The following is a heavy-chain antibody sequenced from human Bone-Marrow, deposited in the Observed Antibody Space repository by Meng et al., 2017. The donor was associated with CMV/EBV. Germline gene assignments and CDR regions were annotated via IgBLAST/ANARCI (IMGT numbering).Heavy chain of an antibody. CDR1: GFTFSSYW. V-gene: IGHV3-74*01. CDR2: INSDGSST. CDR3: ARDPSYFFDSSGYSCWWFDL. D-gene: IGHD3-22*01. J-gene: IGHJ2*01. Sequence: GESLKISCAASGFTFSSYWMHWVRQAPGKGLVWVSGINSDGSSTSYADSVKGRFTISRDNAKNTLYLQMNSLRAEDTAVYYCARDPSYFFDSSGYSCWWFDLWGRGTLVTVSS.